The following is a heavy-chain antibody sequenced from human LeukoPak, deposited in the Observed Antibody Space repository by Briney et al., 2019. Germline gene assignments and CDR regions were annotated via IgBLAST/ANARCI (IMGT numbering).Heavy chain of an antibody. D-gene: IGHD4-17*01. CDR1: GGSFSGYY. V-gene: IGHV4-34*01. CDR2: INHSGST. Sequence: SETLSLTCAVYGGSFSGYYWSWIRQPPGKGLEWIGKINHSGSTNYNPSLKSRVTISVDTSKNQFSLRLSSVTAADTAVYYCARVNSTVTTYAPGAFDIWGQGTMVSVSS. CDR3: ARVNSTVTTYAPGAFDI. J-gene: IGHJ3*02.